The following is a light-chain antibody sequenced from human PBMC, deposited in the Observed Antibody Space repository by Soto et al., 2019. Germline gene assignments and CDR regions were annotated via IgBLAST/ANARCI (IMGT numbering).Light chain of an antibody. V-gene: IGKV3-15*01. J-gene: IGKJ5*01. CDR2: GAS. Sequence: EIVMTQSPDTLSVSPGERATLSCRASQSVSNKLAWYQQKPGQAPRLLVYGASTGATGIPARFSGSGSGTEFTLTISSLQSEDFAVYYCQQYGYWPLTFGQGTRLEI. CDR3: QQYGYWPLT. CDR1: QSVSNK.